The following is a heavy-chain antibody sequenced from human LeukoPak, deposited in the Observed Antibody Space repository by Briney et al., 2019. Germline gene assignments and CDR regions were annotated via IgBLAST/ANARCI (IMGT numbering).Heavy chain of an antibody. V-gene: IGHV1-2*02. CDR2: INPNSGGT. CDR1: GYTFTGYY. CDR3: ARAPWFGEPTPPIDY. D-gene: IGHD3-10*01. Sequence: ASVKVSCKASGYTFTGYYMHWVRQAPEQGLEWMGWINPNSGGTNYAQKFQGRVTMTRDTSISTAYMELSRLRSDDTAVYYCARAPWFGEPTPPIDYWGQGTLVTVSS. J-gene: IGHJ4*02.